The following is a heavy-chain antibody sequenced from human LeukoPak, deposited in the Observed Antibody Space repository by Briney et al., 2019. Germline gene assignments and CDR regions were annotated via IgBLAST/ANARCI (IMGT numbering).Heavy chain of an antibody. CDR2: FFYSGST. CDR1: GGSISSSNKY. Sequence: PSETLSLTCTVSGGSISSSNKYWGWIRQSPGKGLEWIGNFFYSGSTYYNPSLKSRVTISVDTSKNQFSLKLSSVTAADTAVYYCARGGTMVTPGLLWFDPWGQGTLVTVSS. D-gene: IGHD4/OR15-4a*01. J-gene: IGHJ5*02. V-gene: IGHV4-39*07. CDR3: ARGGTMVTPGLLWFDP.